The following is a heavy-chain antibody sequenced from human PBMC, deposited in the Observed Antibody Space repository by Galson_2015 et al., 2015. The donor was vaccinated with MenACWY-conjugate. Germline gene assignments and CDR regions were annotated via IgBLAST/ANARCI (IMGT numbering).Heavy chain of an antibody. V-gene: IGHV3-23*01. CDR1: GFPFSSYA. CDR2: ISDSGRTT. Sequence: LRLSCAVSGFPFSSYAMTWVRQAPGKGLEWVSTISDSGRTTYYADSVQGRFLISRDNSKNKVFLQMNSLRAEDAAAYYCAKDLVKNYEMLTGYFSDWGQGALVSVSS. CDR3: AKDLVKNYEMLTGYFSD. J-gene: IGHJ4*02. D-gene: IGHD3-9*01.